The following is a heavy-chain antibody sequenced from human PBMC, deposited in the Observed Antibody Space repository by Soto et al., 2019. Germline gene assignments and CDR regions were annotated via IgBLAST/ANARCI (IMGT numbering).Heavy chain of an antibody. V-gene: IGHV3-30-3*01. CDR1: GFTISSYA. Sequence: QVQLVESGGGVVQPGRSLRLSCAASGFTISSYAMHWVRQAPGKGLEWVAVISYDGSNKYYADSVKGRFTISRDNSKNTLYVQMNRLRAEDTAVYYCARDRDYGSGTRGDAFDIWGQGTMVTVSS. J-gene: IGHJ3*02. D-gene: IGHD3-10*01. CDR3: ARDRDYGSGTRGDAFDI. CDR2: ISYDGSNK.